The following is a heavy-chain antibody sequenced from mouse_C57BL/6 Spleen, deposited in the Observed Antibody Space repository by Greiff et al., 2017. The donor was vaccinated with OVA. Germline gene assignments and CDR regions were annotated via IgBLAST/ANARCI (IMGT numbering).Heavy chain of an antibody. D-gene: IGHD2-3*01. J-gene: IGHJ2*01. CDR2: ISSGGSYT. V-gene: IGHV5-6*01. Sequence: EVKLMESGGDLVKPGGSLKLSCAASGFTFSSYGMSWVRQTPDKRLEWVATISSGGSYTYYPDSVKGRFTISRDNAKNTLYLQMSSLESEDTAMYYCARQDLLDYWGQGTTLTVSS. CDR3: ARQDLLDY. CDR1: GFTFSSYG.